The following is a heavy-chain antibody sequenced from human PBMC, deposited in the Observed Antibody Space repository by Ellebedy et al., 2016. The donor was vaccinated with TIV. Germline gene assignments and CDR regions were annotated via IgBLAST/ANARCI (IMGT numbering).Heavy chain of an antibody. V-gene: IGHV3-72*01. J-gene: IGHJ5*02. CDR2: TRNKPNNYTT. D-gene: IGHD4-17*01. CDR1: GFILSDHD. Sequence: GESLKISCAVSGFILSDHDMDWVRQAPGKGLEWVGRTRNKPNNYTTEYAASVKGRFTISRDDSKNSLYLQMNSLKIEDTAVYYCTGWRSGDPTWGQGTLVTVS. CDR3: TGWRSGDPT.